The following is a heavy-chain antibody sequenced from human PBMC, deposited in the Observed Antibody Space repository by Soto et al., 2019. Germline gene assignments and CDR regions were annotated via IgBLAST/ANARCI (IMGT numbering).Heavy chain of an antibody. CDR1: GGSISSVGYY. V-gene: IGHV4-31*03. D-gene: IGHD3-10*01. CDR2: IYYSGST. J-gene: IGHJ4*02. CDR3: ARACTYGPGFNYFDY. Sequence: QVQLQESGPGLVKPSQTLSLTCTVSGGSISSVGYYWSWIRQHPGKGLEWIGYIYYSGSTYYNPSLKSRVTISVDTSKNQFSLKLSSVTAADTAVYYCARACTYGPGFNYFDYWGQGTLVTVSS.